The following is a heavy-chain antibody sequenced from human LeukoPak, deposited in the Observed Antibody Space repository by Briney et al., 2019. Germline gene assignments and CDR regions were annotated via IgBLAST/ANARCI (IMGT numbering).Heavy chain of an antibody. V-gene: IGHV3-21*01. J-gene: IGHJ4*02. Sequence: GGSLRLSCAASGFTVSSYSMNWVRQAPGKGLEWVSSISSSSSYIYYADSVKGRFTISRDNAKNSLYLQMNSLRAEDTVVYYCARDSPGYCSGGSCYGLDYWGQGTLVTVSS. CDR1: GFTVSSYS. CDR3: ARDSPGYCSGGSCYGLDY. D-gene: IGHD2-15*01. CDR2: ISSSSSYI.